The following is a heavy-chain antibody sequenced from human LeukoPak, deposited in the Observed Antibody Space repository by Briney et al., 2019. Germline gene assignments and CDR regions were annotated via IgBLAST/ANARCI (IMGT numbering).Heavy chain of an antibody. CDR1: GGSFSGYY. CDR3: ARDGVGGSSVDY. J-gene: IGHJ4*02. Sequence: SETLSLTCAVYGGSFSGYYWSWIRQPAGKGLEWIGRIYTSGSTNYNPSLKSRVTISVDTSKNQFSLKLSSVTAADTAVYYCARDGVGGSSVDYWGQGTLVTVSS. CDR2: IYTSGST. V-gene: IGHV4-4*07. D-gene: IGHD2-2*01.